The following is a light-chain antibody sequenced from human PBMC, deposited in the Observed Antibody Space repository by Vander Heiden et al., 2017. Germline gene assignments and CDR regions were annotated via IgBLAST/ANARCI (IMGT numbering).Light chain of an antibody. CDR2: GNT. V-gene: IGLV1-40*01. CDR1: SSNIGAGYH. CDR3: QSYDSSLSVPNVV. Sequence: HSVLTQPPSVSGAPGQRVTISCTGSSSNIGAGYHVLWYQQLPGTAPKLLIFGNTNRPSGVPDRFSGSKSGTSASLAITRLQAEDEGDYYCQSYDSSLSVPNVVFGGGTKLTVL. J-gene: IGLJ2*01.